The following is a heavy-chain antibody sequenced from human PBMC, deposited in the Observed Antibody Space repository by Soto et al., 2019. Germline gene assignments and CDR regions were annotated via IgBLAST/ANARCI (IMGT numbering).Heavy chain of an antibody. V-gene: IGHV1-18*01. J-gene: IGHJ6*02. CDR2: INPYNGST. D-gene: IGHD1-7*01. Sequence: ASVKVSCKASGYAFTSYCISWVRQAPGQGLEWMGWINPYNGSTNYAQKLQGWVTMTTDTSTSTAYMELSRLRSDDTAVYYCARVDSWNLHYYGMDVWGQGTTVTVSS. CDR3: ARVDSWNLHYYGMDV. CDR1: GYAFTSYC.